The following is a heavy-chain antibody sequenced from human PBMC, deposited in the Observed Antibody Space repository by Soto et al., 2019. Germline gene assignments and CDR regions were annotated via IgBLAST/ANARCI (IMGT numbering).Heavy chain of an antibody. CDR3: AKDSTNLSRTGGVFDI. D-gene: IGHD1-1*01. CDR2: ISGSGGST. CDR1: GFTFSSYA. V-gene: IGHV3-23*01. Sequence: GGSLRLSCAASGFTFSSYAMSWVRQAPGKGLEWVSAISGSGGSTYYADSVKGRFTISRDNSKNTLYLQMNSLRAEDTAVYYCAKDSTNLSRTGGVFDIWGQGTMVTVSS. J-gene: IGHJ3*02.